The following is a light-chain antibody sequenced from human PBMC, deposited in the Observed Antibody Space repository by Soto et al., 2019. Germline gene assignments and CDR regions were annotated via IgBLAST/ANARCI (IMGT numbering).Light chain of an antibody. CDR3: CSYAGNGAWV. Sequence: QSALTQPASVSGSPGQSITISCTGSSGDVGNYDLVSWYQQIPGKAPQLMIFEVSRRPSRVSDRFSGSKSGNTASQTISGLQAEDEGDFYCCSYAGNGAWVFGGGTKLTVL. J-gene: IGLJ3*02. CDR2: EVS. V-gene: IGLV2-23*02. CDR1: SGDVGNYDL.